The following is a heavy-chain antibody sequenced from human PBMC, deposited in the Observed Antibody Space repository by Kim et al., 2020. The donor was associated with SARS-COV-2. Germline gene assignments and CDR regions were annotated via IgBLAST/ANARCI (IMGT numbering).Heavy chain of an antibody. J-gene: IGHJ4*02. D-gene: IGHD3-10*01. Sequence: GGSLRLSCAASGFTFSSYSMNWVRQAPGKGLEWVSYISSSSTIYYADSVKGRFTISRDNAKNSLYLQMNSLRDEDTAVYYCARGDVLLWFGADYWGQGTLVTVSS. CDR1: GFTFSSYS. CDR3: ARGDVLLWFGADY. V-gene: IGHV3-48*02. CDR2: ISSSSTI.